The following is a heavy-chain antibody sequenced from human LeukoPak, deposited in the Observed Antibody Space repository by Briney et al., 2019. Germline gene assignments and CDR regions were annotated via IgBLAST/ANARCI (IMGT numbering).Heavy chain of an antibody. J-gene: IGHJ2*01. Sequence: SETLSLTCTVSGGSISSYYWSWIRQPPGKGLEWIGYIYYSGSTNYNPSLKSRVTISVDTSKNQFSLKLSSVTAADTAVYYCARVVVGYSYVYWYFDLWGRGTLVTVSS. CDR3: ARVVVGYSYVYWYFDL. V-gene: IGHV4-59*01. CDR1: GGSISSYY. CDR2: IYYSGST. D-gene: IGHD5-18*01.